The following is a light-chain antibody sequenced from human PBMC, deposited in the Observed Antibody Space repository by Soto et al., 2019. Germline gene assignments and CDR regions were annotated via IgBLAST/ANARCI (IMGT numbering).Light chain of an antibody. Sequence: DIVMTQSPLSLPVTPGEPASISCRSSQSLLHSNGYNYLDWYLQKPGQSPQLLIYLGSNRASGVPDRFSGSGSGTDFTLKISRVEAEDVGVYYCMQALQTLAFTFGPGNKVDIK. CDR1: QSLLHSNGYNY. J-gene: IGKJ3*01. CDR3: MQALQTLAFT. CDR2: LGS. V-gene: IGKV2-28*01.